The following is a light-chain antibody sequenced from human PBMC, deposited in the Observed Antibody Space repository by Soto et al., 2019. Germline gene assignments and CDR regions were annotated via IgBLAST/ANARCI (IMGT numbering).Light chain of an antibody. CDR3: ASWDNSLNGPYV. J-gene: IGLJ1*01. CDR1: SSNLGSNT. CDR2: SNN. Sequence: SVLTQPPSASGTPGQRVTISCSGSSSNLGSNTVNWYQQLPGTAPKLLISSNNQRPSGVPDRFSGSKSGTSASLAISGLQSEDEADYYCASWDNSLNGPYVFGTGTKVTVL. V-gene: IGLV1-44*01.